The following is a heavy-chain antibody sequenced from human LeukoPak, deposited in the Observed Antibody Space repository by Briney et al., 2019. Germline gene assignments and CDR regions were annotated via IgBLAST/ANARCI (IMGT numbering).Heavy chain of an antibody. CDR1: GGTFSNYE. CDR3: ARDHYHKIHSVMVTAPDY. D-gene: IGHD2-21*02. Sequence: SVKVSCKASGGTFSNYEINWLRQAPGQGLEWLGGIIPLYGTSNYAQRFQDRVTMTADISTTTAYMEMTSLISEDTAVYYCARDHYHKIHSVMVTAPDYWGQGTLVIVSS. J-gene: IGHJ4*02. V-gene: IGHV1-69*06. CDR2: IIPLYGTS.